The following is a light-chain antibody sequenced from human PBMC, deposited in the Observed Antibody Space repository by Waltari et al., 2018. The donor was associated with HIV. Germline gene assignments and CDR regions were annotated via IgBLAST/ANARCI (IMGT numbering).Light chain of an antibody. CDR3: SSYAGSNNVI. CDR2: AVS. CDR1: SSDVGGYNY. Sequence: QSALTQPPSASGSPGQSVTISCTGTSSDVGGYNYVPWYQQHPGKAPKLMIYAVSKRPSGVPDRFSGSKSGNTASLTVSGLQAEDEAEYYCSSYAGSNNVIFGGGTKLTVL. V-gene: IGLV2-8*01. J-gene: IGLJ2*01.